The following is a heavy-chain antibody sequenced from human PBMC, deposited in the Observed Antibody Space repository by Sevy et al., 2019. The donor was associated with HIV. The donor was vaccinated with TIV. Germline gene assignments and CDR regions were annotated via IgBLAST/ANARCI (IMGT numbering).Heavy chain of an antibody. Sequence: GGSLRLSCAASGFPVSSNYMSWVRQAPGKGLEWVSVIYSDGSTYHTDPVKGRFTISRDNSKNTLYLQMNSLRVEDTAVYYCARGKSGYGYGLGYWGQGTLVTVSS. D-gene: IGHD5-18*01. V-gene: IGHV3-66*01. CDR1: GFPVSSNY. CDR3: ARGKSGYGYGLGY. CDR2: IYSDGST. J-gene: IGHJ4*02.